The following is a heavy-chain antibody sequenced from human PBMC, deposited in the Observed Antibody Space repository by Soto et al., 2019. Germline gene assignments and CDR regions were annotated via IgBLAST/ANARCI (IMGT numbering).Heavy chain of an antibody. J-gene: IGHJ6*03. CDR2: INPSGGSA. V-gene: IGHV1-46*01. D-gene: IGHD3-10*01. Sequence: GASVKVSCKPSGYSFTSYYINWVRQAPGQGLEWMGIINPSGGSANYAQEFQGRVTMTVDTSTSTVYMELSSLTSDDTAVYYCARDWPMAMPHYYYYYY. CDR3: ARDWPMAMPHYYYYYY. CDR1: GYSFTSYY.